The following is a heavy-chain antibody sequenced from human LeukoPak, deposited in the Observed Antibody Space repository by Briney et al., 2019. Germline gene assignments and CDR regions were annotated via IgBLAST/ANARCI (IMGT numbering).Heavy chain of an antibody. CDR1: GYALRSDW. CDR2: VKEDGSEK. Sequence: GGSLRLSCAVSGYALRSDWMVWVRQAPGKGLEWVATVKEDGSEKDYVDSVKGRITISADSARNSLYLQMNSLRPEDTALYYCAKNSGWLQLGDWGQGTLVTVSS. J-gene: IGHJ4*02. V-gene: IGHV3-7*01. D-gene: IGHD5-24*01. CDR3: AKNSGWLQLGD.